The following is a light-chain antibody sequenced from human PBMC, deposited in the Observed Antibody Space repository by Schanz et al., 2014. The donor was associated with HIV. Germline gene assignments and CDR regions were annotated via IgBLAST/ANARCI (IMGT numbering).Light chain of an antibody. CDR2: QAS. CDR1: QTIGRF. Sequence: IQMTQSPSTVSASVGDRVTITCRASQTIGRFFAWYQQKPGRAPKLLIYQASTLQTGVPSRFSGSGSGTSFTLTITSLQPDDFATYYCQQCVTYPYTFGQGTKLDIK. CDR3: QQCVTYPYT. J-gene: IGKJ2*01. V-gene: IGKV1-5*03.